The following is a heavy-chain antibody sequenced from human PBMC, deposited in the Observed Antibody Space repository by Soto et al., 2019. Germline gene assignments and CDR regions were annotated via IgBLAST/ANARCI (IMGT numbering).Heavy chain of an antibody. J-gene: IGHJ4*02. Sequence: ASVKVSCTAPADTFTSYYIHWVRHAPGHGLDWMVIINPNGGSTTFAQTFQGRITMTRDTSTSTVYMELRRLRSEDTAVYFCVRDRSTDSRPGYWGQGALVTVSS. V-gene: IGHV1-46*01. CDR3: VRDRSTDSRPGY. D-gene: IGHD3-22*01. CDR1: ADTFTSYY. CDR2: INPNGGST.